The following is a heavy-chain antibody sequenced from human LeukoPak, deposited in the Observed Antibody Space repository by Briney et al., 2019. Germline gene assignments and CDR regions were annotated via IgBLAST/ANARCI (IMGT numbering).Heavy chain of an antibody. Sequence: GRSLRLSCAASGFTFKAFAMHWLRQAPGKGLEWLAVIWFDGSNHYYADSVKGRFTVSRDNSKNTVYLQMTSLRDDDTAIYYCAGEGCSDDTCSSCDRGLIDPWGQGTLVTVSS. D-gene: IGHD2-15*01. J-gene: IGHJ5*02. CDR3: AGEGCSDDTCSSCDRGLIDP. V-gene: IGHV3-33*01. CDR1: GFTFKAFA. CDR2: IWFDGSNH.